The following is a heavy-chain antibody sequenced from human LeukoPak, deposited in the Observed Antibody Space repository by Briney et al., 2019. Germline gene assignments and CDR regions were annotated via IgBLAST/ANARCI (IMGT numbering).Heavy chain of an antibody. CDR1: GGSFSGYY. CDR2: INHSGST. CDR3: AGGSMGPLGETYYYDSSGYYSFDY. D-gene: IGHD3-22*01. Sequence: PSETLSLTCAVYGGSFSGYYWSWIRQPPGKGLEWIGEINHSGSTNYNPSLKSRVTISVDTSKNQFSLKLSSVTAADTAVYYCAGGSMGPLGETYYYDSSGYYSFDYWGQGTLVTVSS. J-gene: IGHJ4*02. V-gene: IGHV4-34*01.